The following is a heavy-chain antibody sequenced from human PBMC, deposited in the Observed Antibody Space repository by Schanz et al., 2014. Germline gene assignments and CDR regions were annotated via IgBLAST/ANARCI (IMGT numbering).Heavy chain of an antibody. V-gene: IGHV1-24*01. CDR2: FHHEDGDT. J-gene: IGHJ4*02. CDR3: ATGPHIVVAFDY. CDR1: GYSLNELS. Sequence: QVQLVQSGAEVKKPGASVKVSCKVSGYSLNELSMHWVRQAPGRGLEWMGGFHHEDGDTVYAQKFQGRVTMTEDTSTETAYMELSGLRSGDTAVYYCATGPHIVVAFDYWGQGTLXTVSS. D-gene: IGHD2-21*01.